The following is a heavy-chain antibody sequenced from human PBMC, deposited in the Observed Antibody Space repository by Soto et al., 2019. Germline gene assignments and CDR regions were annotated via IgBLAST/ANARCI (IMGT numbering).Heavy chain of an antibody. D-gene: IGHD3-3*01. CDR3: ARLTFFEYYFES. V-gene: IGHV4-59*01. CDR1: GGSISNYY. CDR2: IHYSGST. J-gene: IGHJ4*02. Sequence: QVQLQESGPGLVKPSETLSLTCTVSGGSISNYYWSWIRQPPGKGLEWIGYIHYSGSTNYIPSLKSRVTISVDTSKNQFSLRLSSVTAADTAVYYCARLTFFEYYFESWGQGTLVTVSS.